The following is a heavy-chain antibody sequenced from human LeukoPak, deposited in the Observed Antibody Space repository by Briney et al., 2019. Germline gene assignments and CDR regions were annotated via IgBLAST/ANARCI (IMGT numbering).Heavy chain of an antibody. D-gene: IGHD2-2*01. CDR2: IIPIFGTA. Sequence: ASVKVSCKASGGTFSSYAISWVRQAPGQGLEWMGGIIPIFGTANYAQKFPGRVTITADESTSTAYMELSSLRSEDTAVYYCARDSLGCSSTSCYAQYYFDYWGQGTLVTVSS. CDR3: ARDSLGCSSTSCYAQYYFDY. J-gene: IGHJ4*02. CDR1: GGTFSSYA. V-gene: IGHV1-69*01.